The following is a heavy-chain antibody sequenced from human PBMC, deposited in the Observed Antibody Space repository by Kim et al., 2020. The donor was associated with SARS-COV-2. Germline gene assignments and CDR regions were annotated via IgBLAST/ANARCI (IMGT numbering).Heavy chain of an antibody. V-gene: IGHV4-39*02. D-gene: IGHD3-22*01. J-gene: IGHJ4*02. Sequence: LKSRVTISVDTSKNQFSLKLSSVTAADTAVYYCATEYYYDSSGYYYNFDYWGQGTLVTVSS. CDR3: ATEYYYDSSGYYYNFDY.